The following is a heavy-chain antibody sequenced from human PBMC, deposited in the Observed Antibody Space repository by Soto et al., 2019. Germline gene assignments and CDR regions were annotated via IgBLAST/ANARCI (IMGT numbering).Heavy chain of an antibody. Sequence: EVRLVESGGGLVQPGESLRLSCEASGFTVGTNYISWVRQSPGKGLEWVSVIYAAGHTYYPDSVKGRFTISRDKSLNTVSLQMSSLRVDDTDVYYCARAIVTPGTYYIDVWGKGTTVTVSS. D-gene: IGHD4-4*01. V-gene: IGHV3-66*01. CDR2: IYAAGHT. CDR1: GFTVGTNY. CDR3: ARAIVTPGTYYIDV. J-gene: IGHJ6*03.